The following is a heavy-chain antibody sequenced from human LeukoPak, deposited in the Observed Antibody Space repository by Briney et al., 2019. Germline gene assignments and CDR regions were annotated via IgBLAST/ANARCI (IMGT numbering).Heavy chain of an antibody. CDR2: IYYSGST. V-gene: IGHV4-59*01. CDR1: GGSISSYY. D-gene: IGHD3-9*01. CDR3: ARVPHYDILTGRQDAFDI. J-gene: IGHJ3*02. Sequence: PSETLSLTCTVSGGSISSYYWSWIRQPPGKGLEWIGYIYYSGSTNYNPSLKSRATISVDTSKNRFSLKLSSVTAADTAVYYCARVPHYDILTGRQDAFDIWGQGTMVTVSS.